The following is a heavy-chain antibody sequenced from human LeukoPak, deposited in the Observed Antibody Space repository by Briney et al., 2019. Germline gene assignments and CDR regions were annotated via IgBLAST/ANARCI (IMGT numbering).Heavy chain of an antibody. J-gene: IGHJ4*02. Sequence: GGSLRLSCAASGFTFSSYAMHWVRQAPGKGLEWVAVISYDGSNKYYADSVKGRFTISRDNSKNTLYLQMNSLRAEDTAVYYCAKGYDSSPRAYFDYWGQGTLVTVSS. CDR3: AKGYDSSPRAYFDY. D-gene: IGHD3-22*01. CDR2: ISYDGSNK. V-gene: IGHV3-30-3*01. CDR1: GFTFSSYA.